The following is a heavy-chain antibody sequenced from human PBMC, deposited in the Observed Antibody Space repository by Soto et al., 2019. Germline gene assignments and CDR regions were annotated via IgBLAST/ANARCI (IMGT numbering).Heavy chain of an antibody. V-gene: IGHV3-33*08. CDR2: IWYDGSNK. CDR3: ARDWFVTSTVTAIDY. J-gene: IGHJ4*02. CDR1: GFTFSIYD. D-gene: IGHD2-21*02. Sequence: PGGSLRLSCVASGFTFSIYDMHWVRQATGKGLEWASVIWYDGSNKYYADSVKGRFTISRDNSKNTLYLQMNSLRAEDTAVYYCARDWFVTSTVTAIDYWGQGTLVTVSS.